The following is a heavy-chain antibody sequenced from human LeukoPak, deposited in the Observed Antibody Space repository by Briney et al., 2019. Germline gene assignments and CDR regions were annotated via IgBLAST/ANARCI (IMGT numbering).Heavy chain of an antibody. D-gene: IGHD3-3*01. CDR1: GGSISTYY. J-gene: IGHJ5*02. CDR3: ARRDTYYDFWSGYHNWFDP. Sequence: SETLSLTCTVSGGSISTYYWSWIRQPPGKGLEWMGYIYYSGSTNYNPSLKSRVTMSLDTSKNQFSLKLSSVTAADTAVYYCARRDTYYDFWSGYHNWFDPWGQGTLVTVSS. CDR2: IYYSGST. V-gene: IGHV4-59*08.